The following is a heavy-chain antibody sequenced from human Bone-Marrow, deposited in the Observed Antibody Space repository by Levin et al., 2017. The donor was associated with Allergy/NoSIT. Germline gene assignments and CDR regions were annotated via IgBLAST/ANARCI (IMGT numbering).Heavy chain of an antibody. D-gene: IGHD6-19*01. Sequence: GASVKVSCVASGFTFSSNWMNWVRQAPGKGLECVASIKQDGSDKYYVDSVKGRFTISRDNAKNSLFLQMNNLRAEDTAVYFCATRRGGGSGYFDYWGHGTLVTVSS. CDR3: ATRRGGGSGYFDY. J-gene: IGHJ4*01. CDR1: GFTFSSNW. V-gene: IGHV3-7*01. CDR2: IKQDGSDK.